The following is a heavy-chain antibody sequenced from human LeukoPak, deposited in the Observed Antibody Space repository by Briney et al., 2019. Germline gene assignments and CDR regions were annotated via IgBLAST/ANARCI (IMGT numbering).Heavy chain of an antibody. D-gene: IGHD4-17*01. CDR3: ARGDGPFYGDYVRRYDAFDI. V-gene: IGHV1-46*01. CDR1: GYTFTSYY. CDR2: INPSGGST. Sequence: ASVKVSCKASGYTFTSYYIHWVRQALGQGLEWMGIINPSGGSTSYAQKFQGRVTMTRDTSTSTVYMELSSLRSEDTAVYYCARGDGPFYGDYVRRYDAFDIWGQGTMVTVSS. J-gene: IGHJ3*02.